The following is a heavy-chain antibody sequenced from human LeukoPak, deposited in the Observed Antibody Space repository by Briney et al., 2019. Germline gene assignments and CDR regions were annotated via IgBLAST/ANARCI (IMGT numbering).Heavy chain of an antibody. D-gene: IGHD2-2*01. CDR3: ARDDIVVLPAAMGFDY. Sequence: VSVKVSCKASGYTFTSYGISWVRQATGQGLEWMGWISAYNGNTNYAQKLQGRVTMTTDTSTSTAYMELRSLRSDDTAVYYCARDDIVVLPAAMGFDYCLQGTLVTDCS. CDR2: ISAYNGNT. J-gene: IGHJ4*02. CDR1: GYTFTSYG. V-gene: IGHV1-18*04.